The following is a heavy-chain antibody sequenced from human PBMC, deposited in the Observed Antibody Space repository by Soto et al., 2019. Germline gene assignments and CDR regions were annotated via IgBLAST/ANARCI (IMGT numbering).Heavy chain of an antibody. CDR3: ARDGYERGFGGVLQYNWFDP. V-gene: IGHV3-30-3*01. Sequence: GGSLRLSCAASGFTFSSYAMHWVRQAPGKGLEWVAVISYDGSNKYYADSVKGRFTISRDNSKNTLYLQMNSLRAEDTAVYYCARDGYERGFGGVLQYNWFDPWGQGTLVTVSS. CDR1: GFTFSSYA. D-gene: IGHD3-10*01. CDR2: ISYDGSNK. J-gene: IGHJ5*02.